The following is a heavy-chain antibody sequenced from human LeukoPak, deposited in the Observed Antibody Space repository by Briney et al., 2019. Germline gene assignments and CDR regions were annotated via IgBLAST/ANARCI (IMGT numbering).Heavy chain of an antibody. V-gene: IGHV4-30-4*01. Sequence: PSETLSLTCTVPGGSISSGDYYWSWIRQPPGKGLELIGYIYYSGSTYYNPSLKSRVTISVDTSKNQFSLKLSSVTAADTAVYYCARKVYNGYAPFDYWGQGTLVTVSS. CDR1: GGSISSGDYY. CDR2: IYYSGST. D-gene: IGHD5-12*01. CDR3: ARKVYNGYAPFDY. J-gene: IGHJ4*02.